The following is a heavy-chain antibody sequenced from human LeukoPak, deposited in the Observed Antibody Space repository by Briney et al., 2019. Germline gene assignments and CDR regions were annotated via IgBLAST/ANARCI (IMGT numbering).Heavy chain of an antibody. Sequence: ASVKVSCKASGYTFTSYGISWVRQAPGQGLEWMGWISAYNGNTNYAQKLQGRVTMTTDTSTSTAYMELRSLRSDDTAVYSCARNGGFNYYDSSGYSAEFDYWGQGTLVTVSS. CDR2: ISAYNGNT. CDR3: ARNGGFNYYDSSGYSAEFDY. J-gene: IGHJ4*02. CDR1: GYTFTSYG. D-gene: IGHD3-22*01. V-gene: IGHV1-18*01.